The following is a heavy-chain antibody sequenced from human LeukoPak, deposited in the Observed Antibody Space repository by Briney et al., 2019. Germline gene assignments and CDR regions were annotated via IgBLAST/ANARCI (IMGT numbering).Heavy chain of an antibody. CDR1: GFTFSSYA. D-gene: IGHD3-10*01. J-gene: IGHJ4*02. CDR3: AKYPQLFMVRGVIIPYYFDY. Sequence: GGSLRLSCAASGFTFSSYAMSWVRQAPGKGLEWVSAISGSGGSTYYADSVKGRFTISRDNSKNTLYLQMNSLRAEDTAVYYCAKYPQLFMVRGVIIPYYFDYWGQGTLVTVSS. V-gene: IGHV3-23*01. CDR2: ISGSGGST.